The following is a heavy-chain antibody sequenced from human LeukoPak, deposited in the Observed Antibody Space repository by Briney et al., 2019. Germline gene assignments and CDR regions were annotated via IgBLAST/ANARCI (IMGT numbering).Heavy chain of an antibody. J-gene: IGHJ4*02. D-gene: IGHD2-2*01. CDR3: QLLPKPDY. Sequence: GWSLSLSCAASGFTFSSYAMSWVRQAPGKGLEWVSAISGSGGSTYYADSVKGRFTISRDNSKNTLYLQMNSLRAEDTAVYWCQLLPKPDYWGQGTLVTVSS. CDR1: GFTFSSYA. V-gene: IGHV3-23*01. CDR2: ISGSGGST.